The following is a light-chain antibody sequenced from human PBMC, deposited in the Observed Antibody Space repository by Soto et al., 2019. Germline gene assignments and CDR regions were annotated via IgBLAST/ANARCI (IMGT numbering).Light chain of an antibody. J-gene: IGLJ3*02. CDR2: EVT. CDR3: ISYIPSTTTHWV. CDR1: SSDIDTYNY. V-gene: IGLV2-14*01. Sequence: QSALTQPASVSGSPGQSITISCTGTSSDIDTYNYVSWYQQHPGKAPKLIIYEVTNRPSGVSNRFSGSKSGDTASLTISGLQAEDEADYYCISYIPSTTTHWVFGGGTKLTVL.